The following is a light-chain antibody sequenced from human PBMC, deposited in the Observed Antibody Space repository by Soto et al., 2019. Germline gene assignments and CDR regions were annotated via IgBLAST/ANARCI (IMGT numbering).Light chain of an antibody. V-gene: IGKV1-27*01. CDR2: EAS. CDR1: QGIRNF. Sequence: DIKMTQSPSSLSASVGDRVTITCRASQGIRNFVAWYQQIPGKVPQLLISEASTLQSGVSSRFSGSGSGTDFTLTINNLQPEDVGTDYCQKYNRAPFTFGPGTKVGIK. CDR3: QKYNRAPFT. J-gene: IGKJ3*01.